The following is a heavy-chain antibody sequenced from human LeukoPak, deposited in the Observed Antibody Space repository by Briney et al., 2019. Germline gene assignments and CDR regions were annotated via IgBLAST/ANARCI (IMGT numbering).Heavy chain of an antibody. CDR2: INHSGST. Sequence: SETLSLTCAVYGGSFSGYYWSRIRQPPGKGLEWIGEINHSGSTNYNPSLKSRVTISVDTSKNQFSLKLSSVTAADTAVYYCARTDFWSGYVYYWGQGTLVTVSS. CDR1: GGSFSGYY. CDR3: ARTDFWSGYVYY. V-gene: IGHV4-34*01. J-gene: IGHJ4*02. D-gene: IGHD3-3*01.